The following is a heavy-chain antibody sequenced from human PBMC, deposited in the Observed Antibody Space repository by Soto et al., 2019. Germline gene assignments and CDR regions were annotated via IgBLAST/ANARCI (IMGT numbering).Heavy chain of an antibody. Sequence: GASVKVSCKASGGTFSSYTISWVRQAPGQGLEWMGRIIPILGIANYAQKFQGRVTITADKSTSTAYMELSSLRSEDTAVYYCARDIDPIAVVPAAEGVDDAFDIWGQGTMVTV. V-gene: IGHV1-69*04. CDR3: ARDIDPIAVVPAAEGVDDAFDI. J-gene: IGHJ3*02. CDR1: GGTFSSYT. CDR2: IIPILGIA. D-gene: IGHD2-2*01.